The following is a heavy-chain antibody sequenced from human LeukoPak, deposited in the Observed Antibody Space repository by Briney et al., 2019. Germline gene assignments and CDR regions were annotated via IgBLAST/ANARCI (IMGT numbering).Heavy chain of an antibody. D-gene: IGHD4-17*01. J-gene: IGHJ3*02. Sequence: PGGSLRLSCAASGFTFDDYGMSWVRQAPGKGLEWVSGINWNGGSTGYADSVKGRFTTSRDNAKNSLYLQMNSLRAEDTALYYCAKQVSMDTTGAFDIWGQGTMVTVSS. CDR1: GFTFDDYG. CDR2: INWNGGST. CDR3: AKQVSMDTTGAFDI. V-gene: IGHV3-20*04.